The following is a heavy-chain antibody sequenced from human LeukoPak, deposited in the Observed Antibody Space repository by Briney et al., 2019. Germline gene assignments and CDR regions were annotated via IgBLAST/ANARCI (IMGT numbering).Heavy chain of an antibody. CDR3: SRAWSGNYGGSDY. D-gene: IGHD4-23*01. J-gene: IGHJ4*02. CDR1: GFTFSSYA. V-gene: IGHV3-64*02. CDR2: IHDDGGST. Sequence: GGSLRLSCAASGFTFSSYAMHWVRQAPGKGLEHVSTIHDDGGSTFYADSVKGRFTISRDNSKNTLYLQMGSLRTDDVGVYYCSRAWSGNYGGSDYWGQGTLVTVSS.